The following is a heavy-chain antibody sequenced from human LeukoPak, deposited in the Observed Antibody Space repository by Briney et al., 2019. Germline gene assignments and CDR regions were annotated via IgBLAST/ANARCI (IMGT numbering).Heavy chain of an antibody. D-gene: IGHD3-10*01. CDR3: ARERLWFGES. V-gene: IGHV3-30*01. J-gene: IGHJ5*02. Sequence: DSVKGRFTISRDNSKTTLYLQMNSLRPEDTAVYYCARERLWFGESWGQGTLVTVSS.